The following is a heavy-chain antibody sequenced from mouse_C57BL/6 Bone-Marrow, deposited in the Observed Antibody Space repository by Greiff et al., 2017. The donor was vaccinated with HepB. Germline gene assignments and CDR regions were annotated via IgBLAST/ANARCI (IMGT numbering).Heavy chain of an antibody. CDR2: ISSGSSTI. CDR1: GFTFSDYG. Sequence: EVKLVESGGGLVKPGGSLKLSCAASGFTFSDYGMHWVRQAPEKGLEWVAYISSGSSTIYYADTVKGRFTISRDNAKNTLFLQMTSLRSEDTAMYYCARRDYGSSWWYFDVWGTGTTVTVSS. D-gene: IGHD1-1*01. J-gene: IGHJ1*03. V-gene: IGHV5-17*01. CDR3: ARRDYGSSWWYFDV.